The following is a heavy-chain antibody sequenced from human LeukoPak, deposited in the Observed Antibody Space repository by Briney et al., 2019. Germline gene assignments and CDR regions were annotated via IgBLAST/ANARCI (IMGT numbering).Heavy chain of an antibody. V-gene: IGHV1-3*01. CDR2: INAGNGNT. J-gene: IGHJ6*02. CDR3: ATPRYYYYYGMDV. CDR1: GYTFTSYA. Sequence: ASVKVSCKASGYTFTSYAMHWVRQAPGQRLEWMGWINAGNGNTKYSQKFQGRVTITRDTSTDTAYMELSSLRSEDTAVYYCATPRYYYYYGMDVWGQGTTVTVSS.